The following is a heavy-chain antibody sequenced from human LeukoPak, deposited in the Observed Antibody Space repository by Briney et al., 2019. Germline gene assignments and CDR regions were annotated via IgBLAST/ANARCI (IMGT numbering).Heavy chain of an antibody. CDR3: ARVPDYGDYNWFDP. J-gene: IGHJ5*02. V-gene: IGHV4-59*01. D-gene: IGHD4-17*01. CDR2: IYYSGST. CDR1: GGSISSYY. Sequence: SETLSLTCTVSGGSISSYYWSWIRQPPGKGLEWIGYIYYSGSTNYNPSLKSRVTISVDTSKNQFSLKLSSVTAADTAVYYCARVPDYGDYNWFDPWGQGTLVTVSS.